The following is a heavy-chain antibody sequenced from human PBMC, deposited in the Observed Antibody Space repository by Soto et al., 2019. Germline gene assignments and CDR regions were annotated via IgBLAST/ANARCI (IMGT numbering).Heavy chain of an antibody. V-gene: IGHV3-30*18. Sequence: LRLSCAASGFTLSSYGMHWVRQTPGKGLEWVAVISYDGSDKYYADSVKGRFTISRDNSKNTLYLQMNSLRPEDTAVYFCAKDGQDYWGQGTLVTVSS. CDR2: ISYDGSDK. CDR1: GFTLSSYG. CDR3: AKDGQDY. J-gene: IGHJ4*02.